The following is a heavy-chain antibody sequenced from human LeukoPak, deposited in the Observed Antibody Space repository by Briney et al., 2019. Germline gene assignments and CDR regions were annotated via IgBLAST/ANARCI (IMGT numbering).Heavy chain of an antibody. D-gene: IGHD6-13*01. CDR1: GFTFSSYW. CDR2: IKQDGSEK. J-gene: IGHJ4*02. V-gene: IGHV3-7*05. Sequence: GGSLRLSCAASGFTFSSYWMSWVRQAPGKGLEWVANIKQDGSEKYYVDSVKGRFTISRDNAKNSLYLQMNSLRAEDTAVYYCARVALFSSWYFDYWGQGALVTVSS. CDR3: ARVALFSSWYFDY.